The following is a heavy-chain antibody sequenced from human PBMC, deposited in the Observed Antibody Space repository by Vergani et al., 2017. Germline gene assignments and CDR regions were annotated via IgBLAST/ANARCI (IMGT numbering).Heavy chain of an antibody. CDR1: GFTVSSNY. Sequence: EVQLVESGGGLVQPGGSLRLSCAASGFTVSSNYMSWVRQAPGKGLEWVSAISGSGGSTYYADSVKGRFTISRDNSKNTLYLQMNSLRAEDTAVYYCAKPYYDILTGYFAWGQGTLVTVSS. J-gene: IGHJ5*02. CDR3: AKPYYDILTGYFA. CDR2: ISGSGGST. D-gene: IGHD3-9*01. V-gene: IGHV3-23*04.